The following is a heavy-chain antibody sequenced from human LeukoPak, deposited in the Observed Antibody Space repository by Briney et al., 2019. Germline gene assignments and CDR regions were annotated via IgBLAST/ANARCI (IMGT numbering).Heavy chain of an antibody. V-gene: IGHV3-20*04. D-gene: IGHD6-13*01. CDR3: ARDGSGSIAAAGNFDY. Sequence: GGSLRLSCAASGFTFDDYGMSWVRQGPGKGLEWVSSINWNGGSTGYADSVKGRFTISRDNAKNSLYLQMNSLGVEDTALYFCARDGSGSIAAAGNFDYWGQGTLVTVSS. CDR2: INWNGGST. J-gene: IGHJ4*02. CDR1: GFTFDDYG.